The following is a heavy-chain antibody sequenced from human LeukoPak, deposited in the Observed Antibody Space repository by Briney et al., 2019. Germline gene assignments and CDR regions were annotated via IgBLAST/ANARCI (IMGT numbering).Heavy chain of an antibody. Sequence: GESLKISCKGSGYSFTSYWIGWVRQMPGKGLEWMGIIYPGDSDTRYSPSFQGQVTISADKSISTAYLQWSSLKASDTAMYYCARHPLLSSGWYPFEYWGQGTLVTVSS. D-gene: IGHD6-19*01. J-gene: IGHJ4*02. CDR3: ARHPLLSSGWYPFEY. CDR1: GYSFTSYW. CDR2: IYPGDSDT. V-gene: IGHV5-51*01.